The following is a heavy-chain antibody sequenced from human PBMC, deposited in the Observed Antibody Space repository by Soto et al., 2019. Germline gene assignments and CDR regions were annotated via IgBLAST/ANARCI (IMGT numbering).Heavy chain of an antibody. V-gene: IGHV4-34*01. CDR3: ASSFSTTVVTDDY. CDR1: GGSFSGYY. CDR2: INHSGST. D-gene: IGHD4-17*01. J-gene: IGHJ4*02. Sequence: SETLSLTCAVYGGSFSGYYWSWIRQPPGKGLEWIGEINHSGSTNYNPSLKSRVTISVDTSKNQFSLKLSSVTAADTAVYYCASSFSTTVVTDDYWGQGTLVTVSS.